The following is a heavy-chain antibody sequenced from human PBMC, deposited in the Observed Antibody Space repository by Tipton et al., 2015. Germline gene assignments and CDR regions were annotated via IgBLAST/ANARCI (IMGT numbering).Heavy chain of an antibody. CDR1: GGSVSSGSAYH. CDR3: ARDGSYSEGYYYYGVDV. J-gene: IGHJ6*02. D-gene: IGHD3-3*01. Sequence: PGLVKPSETLSLTCTVSGGSVSSGSAYHWSWIRQPPGKGLEWLGGVYFSGNTYHNPSLKSPVSISLDTSKKQFSLGLTSVTAADSTVYYCARDGSYSEGYYYYGVDVWGQGITVTV. V-gene: IGHV4-61*01. CDR2: VYFSGNT.